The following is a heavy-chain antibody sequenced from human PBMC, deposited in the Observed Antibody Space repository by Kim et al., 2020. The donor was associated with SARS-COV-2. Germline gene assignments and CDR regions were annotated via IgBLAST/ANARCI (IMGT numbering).Heavy chain of an antibody. V-gene: IGHV3-30*04. D-gene: IGHD6-6*01. CDR2: ISYDGSTK. CDR3: ARDPSEIRSFDYGMDV. J-gene: IGHJ6*01. CDR1: GFTFSSSA. Sequence: GGSLRLSCAASGFTFSSSAMHWVRQAPGKGLEWVAVISYDGSTKYYADSVKGRFTISRDNSKNTLYLQMNSLRAEDTAVYYCARDPSEIRSFDYGMDVW.